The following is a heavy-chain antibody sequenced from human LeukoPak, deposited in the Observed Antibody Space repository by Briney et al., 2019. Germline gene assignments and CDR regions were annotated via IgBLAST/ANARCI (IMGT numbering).Heavy chain of an antibody. Sequence: ASVKVSCKASGYTFTGYYMQWVRQAPGQGLEWMGWINPNSGGTNYAQKFQGRVTMTRDTSISTAYMELSRLRSDDTAVYYRARDDLPELTVTIGIGPINWFDPWGQGTLVTVSS. D-gene: IGHD4-17*01. CDR2: INPNSGGT. J-gene: IGHJ5*02. CDR1: GYTFTGYY. V-gene: IGHV1-2*02. CDR3: ARDDLPELTVTIGIGPINWFDP.